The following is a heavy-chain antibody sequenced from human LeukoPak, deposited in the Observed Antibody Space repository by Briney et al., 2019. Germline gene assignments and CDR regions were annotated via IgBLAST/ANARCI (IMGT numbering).Heavy chain of an antibody. D-gene: IGHD6-19*01. CDR2: ISYDGSNK. J-gene: IGHJ4*02. V-gene: IGHV3-30*18. CDR3: AKDRGSGWTLDY. Sequence: GGSLRLSCAASGFTFSSYGMHWVRQAPGKGLEWVAVISYDGSNKYYADSVKGRFTISRDNSKYTLYLQMNSLRAEDTAVYYCAKDRGSGWTLDYWGQGTLVTVSS. CDR1: GFTFSSYG.